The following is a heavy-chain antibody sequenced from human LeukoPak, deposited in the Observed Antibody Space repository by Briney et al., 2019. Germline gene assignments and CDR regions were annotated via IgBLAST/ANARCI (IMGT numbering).Heavy chain of an antibody. CDR3: ARVGAPAAEWLRGYFDY. CDR2: IYPGDSDT. D-gene: IGHD3-3*01. CDR1: GYSFTNYW. Sequence: GESLKISCQGSGYSFTNYWIGWVRQMPGKGLEWMGIIYPGDSDTRYSPSFQGQVTISADKSISTAYLQWSSLKASDTAMYYCARVGAPAAEWLRGYFDYWGQGTLVTVSS. J-gene: IGHJ4*02. V-gene: IGHV5-51*01.